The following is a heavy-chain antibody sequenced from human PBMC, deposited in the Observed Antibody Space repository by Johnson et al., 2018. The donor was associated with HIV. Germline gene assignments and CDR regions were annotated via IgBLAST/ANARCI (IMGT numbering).Heavy chain of an antibody. CDR3: ARVQLLADDVFNI. CDR1: GFTFSSYA. Sequence: VESGGDLVQPGGSLRLSCAASGFTFSSYAMSWVRQAPGKGLEWVSGISWNSGSIAYADPVKGRFTISRDNAKNSLYLQMDSLGAEDTAVYYCARVQLLADDVFNIWGQGTMVTVSS. J-gene: IGHJ3*02. D-gene: IGHD3-10*01. CDR2: ISWNSGSI. V-gene: IGHV3-9*01.